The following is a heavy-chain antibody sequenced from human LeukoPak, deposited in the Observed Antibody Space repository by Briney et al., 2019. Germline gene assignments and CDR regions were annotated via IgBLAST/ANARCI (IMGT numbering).Heavy chain of an antibody. V-gene: IGHV1-69*04. Sequence: SVKVSCKASGGTFSSYAISWVRQAPGQGLEWMGRIIPILGIANYAQKFQGRVTITADKSTSTAYMELSSLRSEDTAVYYCAREGGSYYFDYWGQGTLVTVSS. CDR2: IIPILGIA. J-gene: IGHJ4*02. CDR1: GGTFSSYA. D-gene: IGHD3-10*01. CDR3: AREGGSYYFDY.